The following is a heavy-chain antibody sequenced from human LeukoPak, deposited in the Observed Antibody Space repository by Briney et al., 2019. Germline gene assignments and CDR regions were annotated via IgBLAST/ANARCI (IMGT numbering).Heavy chain of an antibody. V-gene: IGHV3-23*01. D-gene: IGHD6-13*01. CDR3: AKSFIAAAGRGRLFYFDY. Sequence: GGSLRLSCAASGFTFSSYSMNWVRQAPGKGLEWVSAISGSGGSTYYADSVKGRFTISRDNSKNTLYLQMNSLRAEDTAVYYCAKSFIAAAGRGRLFYFDYWGQGTLVTVSS. CDR1: GFTFSSYS. CDR2: ISGSGGST. J-gene: IGHJ4*02.